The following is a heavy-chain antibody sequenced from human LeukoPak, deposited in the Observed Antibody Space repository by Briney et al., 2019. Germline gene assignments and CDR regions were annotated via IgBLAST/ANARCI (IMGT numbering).Heavy chain of an antibody. J-gene: IGHJ4*02. Sequence: SETLSLTCTVSGGSISSGSYYWGWIRQPPGKGLEWIGSIYYSGSTYYNPSLKSRVTISVDTSKNQFSLKLSSVTAAGTAVYYCARDYGDYAYYFDYWGQGTLVTVSS. V-gene: IGHV4-39*01. CDR3: ARDYGDYAYYFDY. CDR1: GGSISSGSYY. D-gene: IGHD4-17*01. CDR2: IYYSGST.